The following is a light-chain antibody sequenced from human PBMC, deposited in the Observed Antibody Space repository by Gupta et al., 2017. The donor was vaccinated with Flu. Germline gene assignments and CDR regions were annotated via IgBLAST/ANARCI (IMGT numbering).Light chain of an antibody. CDR3: QQYDAWPPCT. CDR2: DAS. J-gene: IGKJ1*01. CDR1: QSVSTY. V-gene: IGKV3D-15*01. Sequence: ATLSMSPGERATLSCRASQSVSTYLAWYQQKPGQAPRLLIYDASNRATGIPARFSGSGSGTEFTLTIGSLESEDFAVYYCQQYDAWPPCTFGQGTKV.